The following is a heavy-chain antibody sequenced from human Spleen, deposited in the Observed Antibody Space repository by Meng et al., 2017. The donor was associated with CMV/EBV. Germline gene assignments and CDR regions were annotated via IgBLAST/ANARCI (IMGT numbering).Heavy chain of an antibody. Sequence: AASGFTFSSYWMHWVRKAPGKGLVWVSRINSDESSTSYADSVKGRFTISRDNAKNTLYLQMNSLRAEDTAVYYCARGEGSSWYSNDYWGQGTLVTVSS. CDR2: INSDESST. CDR3: ARGEGSSWYSNDY. CDR1: GFTFSSYW. J-gene: IGHJ4*02. V-gene: IGHV3-74*01. D-gene: IGHD6-13*01.